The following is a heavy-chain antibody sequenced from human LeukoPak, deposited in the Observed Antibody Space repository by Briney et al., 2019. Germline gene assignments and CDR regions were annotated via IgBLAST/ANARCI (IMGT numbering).Heavy chain of an antibody. V-gene: IGHV4-59*12. D-gene: IGHD6-13*01. Sequence: SETLSLTCTVSGGSIGSYYWSWIRQPPGKGLEWIGYIYDSGSTNYNPSLKSRVTISVDTSKNQFSLKLSSVTAADTAVYYCARRGYSRFDFGYWGQGTLVTVSS. CDR1: GGSIGSYY. CDR3: ARRGYSRFDFGY. J-gene: IGHJ4*02. CDR2: IYDSGST.